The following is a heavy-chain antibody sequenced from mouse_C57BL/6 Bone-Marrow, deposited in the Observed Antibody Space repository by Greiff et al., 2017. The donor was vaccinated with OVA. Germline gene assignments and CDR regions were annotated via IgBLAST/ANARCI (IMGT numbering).Heavy chain of an antibody. J-gene: IGHJ4*01. CDR3: TRGQGWSPAMDY. D-gene: IGHD2-3*01. CDR2: IDPETGGT. CDR1: GYTFTDYE. V-gene: IGHV1-15*01. Sequence: QVQLQQSGAELVRPGASVTLSCKASGYTFTDYEMHWVKQTPVHGLEWIGAIDPETGGTAYNQKFKGKAILTAGKSSSTAYMELRSLTSVDSAVYYCTRGQGWSPAMDYWGQGTSVTVSS.